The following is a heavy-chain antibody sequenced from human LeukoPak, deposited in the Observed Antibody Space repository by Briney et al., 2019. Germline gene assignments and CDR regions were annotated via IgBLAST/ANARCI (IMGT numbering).Heavy chain of an antibody. D-gene: IGHD3-10*01. V-gene: IGHV3-23*01. CDR3: AKEDLYGSVKWFDP. CDR2: SGSGGST. J-gene: IGHJ5*02. CDR1: GFTFTIYA. Sequence: GGSLRLSCAASGFTFTIYAMTWVRQAPGKGLEWVSASGSGGSTYYADSVKGRSTISRDNSKNTLYLQMSSLRAEDTAVYYCAKEDLYGSVKWFDPWGQGTLVTVSS.